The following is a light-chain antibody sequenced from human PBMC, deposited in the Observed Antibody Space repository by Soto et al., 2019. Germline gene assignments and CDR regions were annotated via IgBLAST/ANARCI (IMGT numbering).Light chain of an antibody. CDR2: GVS. Sequence: EIVMTQSPATLSVSPGERATLSCRASQSISGELAWYQQRPGQPPRLLIYGVSTRATGVPDRFSGSGSGSGFPLHISGLQSEDFAVYYCQQGHDWPLTFGQGTRLDI. CDR1: QSISGE. V-gene: IGKV3-15*01. J-gene: IGKJ2*01. CDR3: QQGHDWPLT.